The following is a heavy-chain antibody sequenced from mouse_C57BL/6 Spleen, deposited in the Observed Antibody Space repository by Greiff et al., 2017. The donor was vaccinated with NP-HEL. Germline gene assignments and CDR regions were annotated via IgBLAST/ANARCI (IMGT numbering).Heavy chain of an antibody. CDR3: ARLGTTDYYAMDY. Sequence: EVQVVESGGDLVKPGGSLKLSCAASGFTFSSYGMSWVRQTPDKRLEWVATISSGGSYTYYPDSVKGRFTISRDNAKNTLYLQMSSLESEDTAMYYCARLGTTDYYAMDYWGQGTSVTVSS. CDR2: ISSGGSYT. J-gene: IGHJ4*01. CDR1: GFTFSSYG. D-gene: IGHD1-1*01. V-gene: IGHV5-6*01.